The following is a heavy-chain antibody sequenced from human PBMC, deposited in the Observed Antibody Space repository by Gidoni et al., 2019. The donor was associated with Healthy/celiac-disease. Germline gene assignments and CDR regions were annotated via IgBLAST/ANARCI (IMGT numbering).Heavy chain of an antibody. V-gene: IGHV1-2*04. CDR3: ARGRIAPAGTSSVPIDY. CDR1: GYTFTGYY. CDR2: INPNSGGT. Sequence: QVQLVQSGAEVMKPGASVKLSCQASGYTFTGYYMHWVRQAPGQGLEWMGWINPNSGGTNYAQKFQGWVTMTRDTSISTAYMELSRLRSDDTAVYYCARGRIAPAGTSSVPIDYWGQGTLVTVSS. D-gene: IGHD6-13*01. J-gene: IGHJ4*02.